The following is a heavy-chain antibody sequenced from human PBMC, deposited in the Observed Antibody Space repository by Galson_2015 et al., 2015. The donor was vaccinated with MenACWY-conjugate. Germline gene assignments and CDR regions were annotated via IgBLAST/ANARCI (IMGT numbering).Heavy chain of an antibody. J-gene: IGHJ4*02. D-gene: IGHD2-15*01. CDR3: SRGVTDIH. CDR1: GGSLSGYY. CDR2: INHSGST. V-gene: IGHV4-34*01. Sequence: LSLTCSVYGGSLSGYYWSWIRQPPGKGLEWIGEINHSGSTNYNPSLKSRVTISIDTSRNQYSLKLSSVTAADTAVYYCSRGVTDIHWGQGTLVTVSS.